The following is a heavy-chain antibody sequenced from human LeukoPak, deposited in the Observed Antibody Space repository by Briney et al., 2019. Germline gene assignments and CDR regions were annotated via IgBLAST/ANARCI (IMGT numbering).Heavy chain of an antibody. D-gene: IGHD4-17*01. CDR3: AKDRGDYDAFDI. CDR1: GFTFSSYG. J-gene: IGHJ3*02. Sequence: GGSLRLSCAASGFTFSSYGMHWARQAPGKGLEWVAFIRYDGSNKYYADSVKGRFTISRDNSKNTLYLQMNSLRAEDTAVYYCAKDRGDYDAFDIWGQGTMVTVSS. CDR2: IRYDGSNK. V-gene: IGHV3-30*02.